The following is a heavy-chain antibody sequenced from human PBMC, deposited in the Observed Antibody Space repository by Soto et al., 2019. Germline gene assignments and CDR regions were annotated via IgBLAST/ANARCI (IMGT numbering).Heavy chain of an antibody. Sequence: EVQLLESGGGLVQPGGSLRLSCAASGFTFSSYAMSWVRQAPGKGLEWVSVISGSGGSTYYTDSVKGRFTISRDNSKNTLYLQMNSLIAEDTAVYYCAKDWDLAVAGVLDYWGQGTLVTVSS. CDR3: AKDWDLAVAGVLDY. V-gene: IGHV3-23*01. D-gene: IGHD6-19*01. CDR1: GFTFSSYA. CDR2: ISGSGGST. J-gene: IGHJ4*02.